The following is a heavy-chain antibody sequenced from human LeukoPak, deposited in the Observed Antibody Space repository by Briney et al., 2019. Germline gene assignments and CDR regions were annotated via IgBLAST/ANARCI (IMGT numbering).Heavy chain of an antibody. CDR3: VRDSPSGFFDL. Sequence: GGSLRLSCAPSGFTFSSYAMSWVRQAPGKGLEWVSAISGSGGSTYYADSVKGRFTISRDNSKNTLYLQMNSLRAEDTAVYYCVRDSPSGFFDLWGRGTLVTVSS. J-gene: IGHJ2*01. V-gene: IGHV3-23*01. CDR2: ISGSGGST. CDR1: GFTFSSYA. D-gene: IGHD6-19*01.